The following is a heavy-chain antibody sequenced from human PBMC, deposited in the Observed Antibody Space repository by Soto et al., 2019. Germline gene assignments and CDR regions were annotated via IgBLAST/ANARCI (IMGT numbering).Heavy chain of an antibody. CDR1: GFTFSSYS. J-gene: IGHJ4*02. CDR2: ISSSSSTI. D-gene: IGHD1-26*01. Sequence: HPGGSLRLSCAASGFTFSSYSMNWVRQAPGKGLERVSYISSSSSTIYYAAPVKGRFTISRDDSQNTLYLQMNSLKTEDTGVYYCATDFSGYSGSYHDYWGQGTRVTVSS. V-gene: IGHV3-48*01. CDR3: ATDFSGYSGSYHDY.